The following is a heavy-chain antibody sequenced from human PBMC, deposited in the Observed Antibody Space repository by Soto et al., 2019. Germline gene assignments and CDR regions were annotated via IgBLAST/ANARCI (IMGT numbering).Heavy chain of an antibody. CDR3: ARDSMAAPGAYYED. D-gene: IGHD6-13*01. CDR1: GYTFISYA. CDR2: INVGNGET. Sequence: QVRLVQSGAEVKEPGASVSLSCKTSGYTFISYAIHWVRQAPGQRLEWIGWINVGNGETRYSERLQGRVTTNRDTSATTAYMDLRSLRSEDTAMYYCARDSMAAPGAYYEDWGQGTLVTVSS. J-gene: IGHJ4*02. V-gene: IGHV1-3*01.